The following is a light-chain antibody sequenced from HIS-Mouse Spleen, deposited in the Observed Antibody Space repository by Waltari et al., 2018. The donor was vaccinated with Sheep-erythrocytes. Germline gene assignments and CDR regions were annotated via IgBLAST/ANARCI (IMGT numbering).Light chain of an antibody. CDR1: ALPQQY. Sequence: SYELTQPPSVSVSPGQTARITCPGAALPQQYASWYQHKSGQAPVLFIYEDSKRPSGIPERFSGSSSGTMATLTISGAQVEDEADYYCYSTDSSGNHVVFGGGTKLTVL. J-gene: IGLJ2*01. CDR3: YSTDSSGNHVV. CDR2: EDS. V-gene: IGLV3-10*01.